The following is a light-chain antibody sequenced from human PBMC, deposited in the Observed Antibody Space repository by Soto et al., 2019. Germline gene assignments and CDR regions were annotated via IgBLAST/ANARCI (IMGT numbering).Light chain of an antibody. J-gene: IGKJ1*01. Sequence: EIVMTQSPATLSVSPGERATLSCRASQAVSSNLAWYQQKPGPAPRLRIYGASTRATGNPARFSGSGSGTEFTLTISSLQSEEFAVYYCQQYNNWLPWTFGQGTKVEIK. CDR1: QAVSSN. CDR2: GAS. V-gene: IGKV3-15*01. CDR3: QQYNNWLPWT.